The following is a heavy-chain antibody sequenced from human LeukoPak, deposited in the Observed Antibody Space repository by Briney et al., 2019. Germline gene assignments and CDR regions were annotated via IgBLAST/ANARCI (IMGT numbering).Heavy chain of an antibody. Sequence: GGSLRLSCAASGFTFSRSWMHWLRQVPGKGLVWVSEIYSDATTTAYADSVKGRFTISRDNAENTLYLQMNSLRVEDTAVYYCARSDWFDPWGQGTLVTVSS. CDR3: ARSDWFDP. CDR1: GFTFSRSW. CDR2: IYSDATTT. J-gene: IGHJ5*02. V-gene: IGHV3-74*01.